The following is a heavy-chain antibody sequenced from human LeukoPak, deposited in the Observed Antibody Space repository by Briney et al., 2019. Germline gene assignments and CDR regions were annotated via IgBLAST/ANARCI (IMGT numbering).Heavy chain of an antibody. Sequence: ASVKVSCKASGYTFTGYYMHWVRQAPGQRLEWMGWINPNSGGTDYAQKFQGRVTMTRDTSISIAYMELSRLRSDDTAVYYCARDYARGYSYFGYWGQGTLVTVSS. V-gene: IGHV1-2*02. CDR3: ARDYARGYSYFGY. CDR2: INPNSGGT. J-gene: IGHJ4*02. D-gene: IGHD5-18*01. CDR1: GYTFTGYY.